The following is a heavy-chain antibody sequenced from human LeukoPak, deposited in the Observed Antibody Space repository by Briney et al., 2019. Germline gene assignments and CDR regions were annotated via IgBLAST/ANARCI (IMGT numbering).Heavy chain of an antibody. CDR2: INPSGST. J-gene: IGHJ5*01. CDR1: GGSFSGYY. D-gene: IGHD4-23*01. V-gene: IGHV4-34*01. CDR3: ARGELLATVVTPGGLNWFDS. Sequence: ASETLSLTCAVYGGSFSGYYWTWIRQSPAKGLEWIGEINPSGSTNYNPSLKSRVTVSVDTSKNQFSLKLNSVTAADTAVYYCARGELLATVVTPGGLNWFDSWGQGTLVTVSS.